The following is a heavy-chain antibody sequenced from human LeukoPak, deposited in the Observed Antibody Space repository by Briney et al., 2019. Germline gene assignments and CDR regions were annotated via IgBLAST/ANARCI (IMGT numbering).Heavy chain of an antibody. D-gene: IGHD6-19*01. CDR1: GVSISRGGYS. CDR3: ARGRYSSGWLKEKTWFDP. Sequence: SGTLSLTCAVSGVSISRGGYSWSWIRQPPGKGLEWIGYIYHSGSTNYNPSLKSRLTISVDTSNNQFSLRLSSVTAADTAVYYCARGRYSSGWLKEKTWFDPWGQGTLVTDSS. CDR2: IYHSGST. V-gene: IGHV4-30-4*07. J-gene: IGHJ5*02.